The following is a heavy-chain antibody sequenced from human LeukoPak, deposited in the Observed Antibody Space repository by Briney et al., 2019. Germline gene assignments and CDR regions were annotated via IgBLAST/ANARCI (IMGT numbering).Heavy chain of an antibody. CDR3: AREGGS. J-gene: IGHJ1*01. V-gene: IGHV3-48*03. Sequence: GGSLRLSCAASGFXFRSYEMDWVRQAPGKGLEWVSYISSGGSTIYYADSVKGRFTISRDNDKNSLYLQMNSLRAEDTALYYCAREGGSWGQGTLVTVSS. D-gene: IGHD5-12*01. CDR2: ISSGGSTI. CDR1: GFXFRSYE.